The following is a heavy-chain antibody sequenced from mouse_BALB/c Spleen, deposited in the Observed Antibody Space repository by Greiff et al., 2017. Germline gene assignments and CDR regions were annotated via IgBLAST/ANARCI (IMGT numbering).Heavy chain of an antibody. J-gene: IGHJ4*01. CDR2: ILPGSGST. CDR1: SYTFSSYW. Sequence: QVQLQQSGAELMKPGASVKISCKATSYTFSSYWIEWVKQRPGHGLEWIGEILPGSGSTNYNEKFKGKATFTADTSSNTAYMQLSSLTSEDSAVYYCARGGHAMDYWGQGTSVTVSS. V-gene: IGHV1-9*01. CDR3: ARGGHAMDY.